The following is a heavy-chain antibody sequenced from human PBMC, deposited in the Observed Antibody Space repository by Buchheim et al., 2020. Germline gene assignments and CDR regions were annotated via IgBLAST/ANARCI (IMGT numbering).Heavy chain of an antibody. CDR2: INEDGSET. Sequence: VQLVESGGGLVQPGGSLRLSCAASGFTFSIHSMSWVRQAPGKGLEWVANINEDGSETYCLDSVKGRFTLSRDNSKNSLYLQMNSLRAEDTALYYCAILLKYESSNYRPADYWGRGTL. V-gene: IGHV3-7*01. D-gene: IGHD3-22*01. CDR3: AILLKYESSNYRPADY. J-gene: IGHJ4*02. CDR1: GFTFSIHS.